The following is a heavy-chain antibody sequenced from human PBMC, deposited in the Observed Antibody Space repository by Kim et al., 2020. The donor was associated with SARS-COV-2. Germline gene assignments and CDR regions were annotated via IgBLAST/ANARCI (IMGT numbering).Heavy chain of an antibody. Sequence: SETLSLTCTVSGGSISSYYWSWIRQPAGKGLEWIGRIYTSGSTNYNPSLKSRVTMIVETTKNKFSLKLSSVTAADTAVDYCSSRGGAIYYYYMDDWGKG. V-gene: IGHV4-4*07. CDR2: IYTSGST. CDR3: SSRGGAIYYYYMDD. D-gene: IGHD3-10*01. CDR1: GGSISSYY. J-gene: IGHJ6*03.